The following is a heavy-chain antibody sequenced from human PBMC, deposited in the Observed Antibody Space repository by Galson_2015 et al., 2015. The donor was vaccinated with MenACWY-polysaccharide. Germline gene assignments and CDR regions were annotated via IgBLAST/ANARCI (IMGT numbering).Heavy chain of an antibody. J-gene: IGHJ4*02. Sequence: LRLSCATSGFTFGDHAMAWFRQAPGKGLEWVGFIRSKTDGETTKYAASVKGRFTISRDDSNSIAYLQMNSLKIEDTAVYYCTRDRPLDYWGQGTLVTVSS. CDR2: IRSKTDGETT. V-gene: IGHV3-49*03. CDR3: TRDRPLDY. CDR1: GFTFGDHA.